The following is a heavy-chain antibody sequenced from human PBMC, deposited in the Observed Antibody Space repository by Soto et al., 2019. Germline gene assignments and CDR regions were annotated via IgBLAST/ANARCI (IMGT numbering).Heavy chain of an antibody. J-gene: IGHJ4*02. CDR1: GFTFSSYS. CDR2: ISSSSSYI. CDR3: AREWGGLVGYSSGWYLV. V-gene: IGHV3-21*01. Sequence: GGSLRLSCAASGFTFSSYSMNWVRQAPGKGLEWVSSISSSSSYIYYADSVKGRFTISRDNAKNSLYLQMNSLRAEDTAVYYCAREWGGLVGYSSGWYLVWGQGTLVTVSS. D-gene: IGHD6-19*01.